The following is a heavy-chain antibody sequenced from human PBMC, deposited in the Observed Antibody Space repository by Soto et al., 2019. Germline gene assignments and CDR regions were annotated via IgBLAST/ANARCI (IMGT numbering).Heavy chain of an antibody. V-gene: IGHV3-72*01. J-gene: IGHJ4*02. CDR3: VRATYNSNWNLGY. CDR2: SRNKANSYTT. Sequence: EVQLVESGGGLVQPGGSLRLSCSASGFTFSDHYIDWVRQAPGKGLEWVGRSRNKANSYTTEYAASVKGRFTVSRDDSKRSVFLQMNSLKTVDTGVYYCVRATYNSNWNLGYWGPGTLGTVSS. CDR1: GFTFSDHY. D-gene: IGHD6-13*01.